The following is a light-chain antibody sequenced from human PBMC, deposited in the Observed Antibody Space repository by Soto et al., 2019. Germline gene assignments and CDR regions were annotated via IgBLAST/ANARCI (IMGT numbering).Light chain of an antibody. V-gene: IGKV1-5*03. CDR1: QTISSW. CDR3: QQADTFPIT. J-gene: IGKJ5*01. CDR2: KAS. Sequence: DIQLTQYPSTLSGSVGDRVTITCRASQTISSWLAWYQQKPGKAPKLLIYKASTLKSGVPSRFSGSGSGTDFTLTISSLQPEDSAIYYCQQADTFPITFGQGTRLEIK.